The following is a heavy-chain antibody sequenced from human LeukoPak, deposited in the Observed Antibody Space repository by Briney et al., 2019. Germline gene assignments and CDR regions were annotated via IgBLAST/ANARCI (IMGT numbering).Heavy chain of an antibody. CDR3: ARDWGTYYYYYYMDV. D-gene: IGHD3-16*01. CDR1: GYTFTSYG. CDR2: ISAYNGNT. Sequence: ASVKVSCKASGYTFTSYGISWVRQAPGQGLEWMGWISAYNGNTNCAQKLQGRVTMTTDTSTSTAYMELRSLRSDDTAVYYSARDWGTYYYYYYMDVWGKGTTVTVSS. J-gene: IGHJ6*03. V-gene: IGHV1-18*01.